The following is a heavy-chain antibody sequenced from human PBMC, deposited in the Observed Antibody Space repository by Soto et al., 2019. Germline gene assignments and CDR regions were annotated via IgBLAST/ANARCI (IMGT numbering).Heavy chain of an antibody. CDR3: AREGYYYDSSGLPNDAFDI. D-gene: IGHD3-22*01. V-gene: IGHV3-48*03. CDR1: GFTFSSYE. CDR2: ISSSGSTI. J-gene: IGHJ3*02. Sequence: LRLSCAASGFTFSSYEMNWVRQAPGKGLEWVSYISSSGSTIYYADSVKGRFTISRDNAKNSLYLQMNSLRAEDTAVYYCAREGYYYDSSGLPNDAFDIWGQGTMVTVSS.